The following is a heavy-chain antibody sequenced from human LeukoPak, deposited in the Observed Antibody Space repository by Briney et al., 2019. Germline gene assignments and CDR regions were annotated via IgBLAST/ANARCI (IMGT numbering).Heavy chain of an antibody. D-gene: IGHD6-19*01. J-gene: IGHJ4*02. V-gene: IGHV3-23*01. Sequence: GGSLRLSCAASGFTFSSYSMNWVRQAPGKGLEWVSAISASGGTTNYADSVKGRFTISRDSPKNTLYLQMNSLRAEDTAVYKCAKSSSGWYTFDYWGQGTLVTVSS. CDR1: GFTFSSYS. CDR2: ISASGGTT. CDR3: AKSSSGWYTFDY.